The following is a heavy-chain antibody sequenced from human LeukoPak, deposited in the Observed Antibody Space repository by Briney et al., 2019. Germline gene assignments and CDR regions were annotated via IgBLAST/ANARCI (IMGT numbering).Heavy chain of an antibody. V-gene: IGHV3-11*01. Sequence: GGSLRLSCAASGFTFSDYYMSWIRQAPGKGLEWASYISSSGSSIYYADSVKGRLTISRDNAKKSLYLQMNSLRAEDTAVYYCTKSRHYYDSSGYLTFGYWGQGTLVTVSS. CDR2: ISSSGSSI. J-gene: IGHJ4*02. CDR3: TKSRHYYDSSGYLTFGY. D-gene: IGHD3-22*01. CDR1: GFTFSDYY.